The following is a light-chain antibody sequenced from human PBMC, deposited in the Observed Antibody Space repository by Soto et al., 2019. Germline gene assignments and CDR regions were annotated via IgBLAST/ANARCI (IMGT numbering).Light chain of an antibody. CDR1: SSNIGSNT. Sequence: QSVLTQPPSASGTPGQRVTISSSGSSSNIGSNTVNWYQQLPGTAPKLLIYSNNQRPSGVPDRFSGSKSGTSASLAISGLQSEDEADYYCAAWDDGLNGVVFGGGTKLTVL. J-gene: IGLJ2*01. CDR2: SNN. V-gene: IGLV1-44*01. CDR3: AAWDDGLNGVV.